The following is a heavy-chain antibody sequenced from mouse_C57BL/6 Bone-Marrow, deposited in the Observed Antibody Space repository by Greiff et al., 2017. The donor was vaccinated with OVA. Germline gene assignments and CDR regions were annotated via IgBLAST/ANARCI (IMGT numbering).Heavy chain of an antibody. Sequence: EVKVVESGGGLVKPGGSLKLSCAASGFTFSDYGMHWVRQAPEKGLEWVAYISSGSSTIYNADTVKGRFTITRDNAKNTLYLQMTSLRSEDTAMYYCARERYGHFDYWGQGTTLTVYS. D-gene: IGHD1-1*02. CDR3: ARERYGHFDY. V-gene: IGHV5-17*01. CDR1: GFTFSDYG. CDR2: ISSGSSTI. J-gene: IGHJ2*01.